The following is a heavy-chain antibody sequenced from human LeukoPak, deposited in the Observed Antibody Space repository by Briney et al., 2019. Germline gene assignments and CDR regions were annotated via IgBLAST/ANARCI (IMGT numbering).Heavy chain of an antibody. D-gene: IGHD2-2*02. CDR2: INHSGST. CDR1: GGSLSGYY. CDR3: ARGLPDIVVVPAAIRHAFDI. J-gene: IGHJ3*02. Sequence: SETLSLTCAVYGGSLSGYYWSWIRQPPGKGLEWIGEINHSGSTNYNPSLKSRVTISVDTSKNQFSLKLSSVTAADTAVYYCARGLPDIVVVPAAIRHAFDIWGQGTMVTVSS. V-gene: IGHV4-34*01.